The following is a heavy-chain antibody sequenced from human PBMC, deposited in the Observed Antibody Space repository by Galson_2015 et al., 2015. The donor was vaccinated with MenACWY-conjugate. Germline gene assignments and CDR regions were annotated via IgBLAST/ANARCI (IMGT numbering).Heavy chain of an antibody. Sequence: SLRLSCAASGFTFSSYWMHWVRQAPGKGLEWVSAISGSGGSTYYADSVKGRFTISRDNSKNTLYLQMNSLRAEDTAVYYCAKEGEWERHFDYWGQGTLVTVSS. V-gene: IGHV3-23*01. CDR1: GFTFSSYW. D-gene: IGHD1-26*01. CDR3: AKEGEWERHFDY. J-gene: IGHJ4*02. CDR2: ISGSGGST.